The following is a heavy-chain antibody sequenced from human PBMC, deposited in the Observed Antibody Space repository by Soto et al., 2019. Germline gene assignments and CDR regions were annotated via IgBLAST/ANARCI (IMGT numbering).Heavy chain of an antibody. Sequence: PGGSLRLSCAASGFTFDDYTMHWVRQAPGKGLEWVSLISWDGGSTYYAGSVKGRFTISRDNSKNSLYLQMNSLRTEDTALYYCTAGEGRSYGMDVWGQGTTVTVSS. D-gene: IGHD3-10*01. CDR3: TAGEGRSYGMDV. J-gene: IGHJ6*02. V-gene: IGHV3-43*01. CDR2: ISWDGGST. CDR1: GFTFDDYT.